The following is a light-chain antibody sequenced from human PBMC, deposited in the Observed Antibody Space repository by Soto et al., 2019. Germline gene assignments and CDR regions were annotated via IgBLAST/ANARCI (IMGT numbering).Light chain of an antibody. V-gene: IGKV3-20*01. CDR2: GAS. J-gene: IGKJ1*01. CDR1: QSVSSSY. Sequence: EIVLTQSPGTLSLSPGERATLSCRARQSVSSSYLAWYQQKPGQAPRLLIYGASSRATGITDKFSGSGSGTDITLTISRLETEDIAVYYNQQYGISTQTFGQGTKVEIK. CDR3: QQYGISTQT.